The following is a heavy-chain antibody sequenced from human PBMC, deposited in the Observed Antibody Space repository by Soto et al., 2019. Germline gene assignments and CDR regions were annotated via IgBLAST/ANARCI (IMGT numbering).Heavy chain of an antibody. J-gene: IGHJ5*02. CDR2: ISGGGSGT. V-gene: IGHV3-23*01. D-gene: IGHD2-8*02. CDR3: AKDPKSTVRFNWFDP. Sequence: EMQLSESGGGLVQPGGSLRLSCAASGFTFGSYAMSWVRQAPGKGLELVSAISGGGSGTYYADSVKGRFTISRDNSKKTLFLQMNSLRVEDTALYYCAKDPKSTVRFNWFDPWGQGTLVTVSS. CDR1: GFTFGSYA.